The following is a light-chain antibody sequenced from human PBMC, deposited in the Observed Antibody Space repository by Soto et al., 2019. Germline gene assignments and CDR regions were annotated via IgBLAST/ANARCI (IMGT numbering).Light chain of an antibody. CDR3: QKHNYWPPT. J-gene: IGKJ1*01. CDR2: DAS. V-gene: IGKV3-11*01. Sequence: IVSTQCTSPLSLSPGSRSASSGKATPNVSSSYLAWYQQKPGQDPRHLIYDASNRATGIPARFSGSGSGTDFTLTISSLQPEDFAVYYCQKHNYWPPTYGQGTKVDIK. CDR1: PNVSSSY.